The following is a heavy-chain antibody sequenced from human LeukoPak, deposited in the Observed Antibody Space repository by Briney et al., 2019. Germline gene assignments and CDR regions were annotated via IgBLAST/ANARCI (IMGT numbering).Heavy chain of an antibody. Sequence: SVKVSCKASGGTFSSYAISWVRQAPGQGLEWMGGIIPIFGTANYAQKFQGRVTITADESTSTAYMELSSLRSEDTAVYCCARETHTAMAVGLYYYGMDVWGQGTTVTVSS. CDR3: ARETHTAMAVGLYYYGMDV. CDR2: IIPIFGTA. CDR1: GGTFSSYA. J-gene: IGHJ6*02. V-gene: IGHV1-69*13. D-gene: IGHD5-18*01.